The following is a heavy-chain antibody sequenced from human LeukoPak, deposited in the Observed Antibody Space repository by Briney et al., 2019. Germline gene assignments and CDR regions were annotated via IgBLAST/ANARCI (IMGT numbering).Heavy chain of an antibody. J-gene: IGHJ2*01. CDR3: ARDLGWELTYWYFDL. Sequence: PGGSLRLSCAASGFTFSSYSMNWVRQAPGKGLEWVSSISSSSSYIYYADSVKGRFTISRDNAKNSLYLQMNSLRAEDTAVYYCARDLGWELTYWYFDLWGRGTLVTVSS. CDR2: ISSSSSYI. V-gene: IGHV3-21*04. D-gene: IGHD1-26*01. CDR1: GFTFSSYS.